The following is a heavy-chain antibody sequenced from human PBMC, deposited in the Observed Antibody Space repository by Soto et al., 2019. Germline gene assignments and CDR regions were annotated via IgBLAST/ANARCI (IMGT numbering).Heavy chain of an antibody. V-gene: IGHV4-59*01. D-gene: IGHD3-22*01. J-gene: IGHJ6*01. CDR2: VSQGGAAAYLAEGETT. CDR1: GAFLNNFF. CDR3: ARDSRDYYDSSGYYYPKYYYYYGMDV. Sequence: SETLSLTCTVSGAFLNNFFWSWIRQTPGKGLEWIGYVSQGGAAAYLAEGETTGYNPSLESRVTISLDSPKNQFSLRLSSVTAADTAVYYCARDSRDYYDSSGYYYPKYYYYYGMDVWGQGTTVNVSS.